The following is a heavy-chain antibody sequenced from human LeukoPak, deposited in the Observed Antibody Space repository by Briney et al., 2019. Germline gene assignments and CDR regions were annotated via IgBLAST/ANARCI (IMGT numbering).Heavy chain of an antibody. Sequence: GGSLRLSCAASGFIFSRHWMGWVRQAPGKGPEWVASIKQDGSQYYVDSVKGRFIISGDNAKNSLYLQMNSLRAEDTAVYSCARGPDYGDRLDFFDYWGQGTLVTVSS. V-gene: IGHV3-7*01. CDR1: GFIFSRHW. D-gene: IGHD4-17*01. CDR3: ARGPDYGDRLDFFDY. J-gene: IGHJ4*02. CDR2: IKQDGSQ.